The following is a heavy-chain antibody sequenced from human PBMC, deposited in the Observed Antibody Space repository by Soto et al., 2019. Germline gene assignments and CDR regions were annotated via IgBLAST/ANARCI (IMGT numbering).Heavy chain of an antibody. V-gene: IGHV1-69*01. CDR3: ASSRITIFGVPPMATYYYYGMDV. D-gene: IGHD3-3*01. J-gene: IGHJ6*02. CDR2: IIPIFSTA. Sequence: QVQLAQSGAEVKKPGSSVKVSCKASGGTFSSYAISWVRQAPGQGLEWIGGIIPIFSTANYAQKFQGRVTITADESTSTVYVELSSLRSEDTAVFYCASSRITIFGVPPMATYYYYGMDVWGQGTTVTVSS. CDR1: GGTFSSYA.